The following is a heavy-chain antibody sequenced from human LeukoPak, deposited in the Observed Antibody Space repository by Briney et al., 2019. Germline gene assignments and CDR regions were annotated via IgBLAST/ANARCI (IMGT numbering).Heavy chain of an antibody. CDR1: GFTFSSYS. CDR2: IGGSGTRT. J-gene: IGHJ4*02. CDR3: AKDSHWILFDD. Sequence: GGSLRVSCAATGFTFSSYSMNWVRQAPGKGLEWVSGIGGSGTRTYYADSVKGRFTISRDNSKNTLYLQMNSLRDEDTAVYYCAKDSHWILFDDWGQGTLVTVSS. V-gene: IGHV3-23*01. D-gene: IGHD2-2*03.